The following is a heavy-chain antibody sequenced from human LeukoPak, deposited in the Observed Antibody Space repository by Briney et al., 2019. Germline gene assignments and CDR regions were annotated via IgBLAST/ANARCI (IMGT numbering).Heavy chain of an antibody. CDR3: ARGWELWYFDY. CDR2: IIPIFGTA. Sequence: ASVTVSCKASGGTFSSYAISWVRQAPGQGLEWMGGIIPIFGTANYAQKFQGRVTITADESTSTAYMELSSLRSEDTAVYYCARGWELWYFDYWGQGTLVTVSS. V-gene: IGHV1-69*13. J-gene: IGHJ4*02. CDR1: GGTFSSYA. D-gene: IGHD1-26*01.